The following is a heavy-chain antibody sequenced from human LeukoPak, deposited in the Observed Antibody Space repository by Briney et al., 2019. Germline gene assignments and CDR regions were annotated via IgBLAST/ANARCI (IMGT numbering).Heavy chain of an antibody. CDR1: SGTISSSSYF. J-gene: IGHJ4*02. CDR3: ARHIVRPTMLLEY. Sequence: PSETLSLTCTVSSGTISSSSYFWGWIRQPPGNGLEWIGNIYYTGSTHYNPSLKSRLTISVDTSKNQFSLKLSSVTAADTAVYYCARHIVRPTMLLEYWGQGILVTVSS. V-gene: IGHV4-39*01. CDR2: IYYTGST. D-gene: IGHD3-10*01.